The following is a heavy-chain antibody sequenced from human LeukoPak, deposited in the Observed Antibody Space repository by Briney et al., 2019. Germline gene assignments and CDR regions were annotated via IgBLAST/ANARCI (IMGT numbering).Heavy chain of an antibody. Sequence: TGGSLRLSCATSGFTFSDYYMSWIRQAPGKGQEWVSYISSSSIYTNYADSVKGRFTISRDNAKNSLYLQMNSLRAEDSAVYYCARDLRTSSSSQLGYWGQGTLVTVSS. CDR2: ISSSSIYT. CDR3: ARDLRTSSSSQLGY. J-gene: IGHJ4*02. D-gene: IGHD6-13*01. V-gene: IGHV3-11*06. CDR1: GFTFSDYY.